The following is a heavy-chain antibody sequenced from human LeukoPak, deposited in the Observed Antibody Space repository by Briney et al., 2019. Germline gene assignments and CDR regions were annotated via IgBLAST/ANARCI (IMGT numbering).Heavy chain of an antibody. D-gene: IGHD4-17*01. V-gene: IGHV3-23*01. Sequence: GSLSLSCAASGFPFSSYAMSWVRQAPGKGLEWVSAFSGSGGSTYYSDSVKGRFTISRNNSKNTLYPQMNRLRAEDTAVYYCAKSPQVSTVTTYYFDYWGQGTLVTVSS. CDR3: AKSPQVSTVTTYYFDY. CDR1: GFPFSSYA. J-gene: IGHJ4*02. CDR2: FSGSGGST.